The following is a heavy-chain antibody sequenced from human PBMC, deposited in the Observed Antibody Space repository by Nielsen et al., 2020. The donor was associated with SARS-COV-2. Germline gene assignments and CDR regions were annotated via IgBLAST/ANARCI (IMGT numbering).Heavy chain of an antibody. CDR3: VRGEVLRCLEWFHDAFDI. CDR2: IKCDGSEK. V-gene: IGHV3-52*01. Sequence: GASLRLSCAASVFTFCSSWMHWVCQAPEKGLEWVADIKCDGSEKYYVDSVKGRLTISRDNAKNSLYLQVNSLRAEDMTVYYCVRGEVLRCLEWFHDAFDIWGQGTMVTVSS. CDR1: VFTFCSSW. J-gene: IGHJ3*02. D-gene: IGHD3-3*01.